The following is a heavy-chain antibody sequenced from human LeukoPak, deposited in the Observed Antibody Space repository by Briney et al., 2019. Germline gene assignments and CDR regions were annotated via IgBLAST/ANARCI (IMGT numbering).Heavy chain of an antibody. CDR3: AREGLRYFDWTTHYGMDV. V-gene: IGHV1-69*05. J-gene: IGHJ6*02. D-gene: IGHD3-9*01. Sequence: SVKVSCKASGGTFSSYAISWVRQAPGQGLEWMGGIIPIFGTANYAQKLQGRVTMTTDTSTSTAYMELRSLRSDDTAVYYCAREGLRYFDWTTHYGMDVWGQGTTVTVSS. CDR1: GGTFSSYA. CDR2: IIPIFGTA.